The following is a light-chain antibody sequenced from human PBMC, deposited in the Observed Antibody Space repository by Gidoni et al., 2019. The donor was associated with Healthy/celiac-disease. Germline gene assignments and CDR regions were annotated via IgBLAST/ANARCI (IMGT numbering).Light chain of an antibody. CDR1: QGISSY. CDR2: AAS. V-gene: IGKV1-8*01. J-gene: IGKJ1*01. CDR3: QQYYSYPRT. Sequence: AIRITQSPSSLSASTGDRVTITCRVSQGISSYLAWYQQKPGKAPKLLIYAASTLQSGVPSRFSGSGSGTDFTLTISCLQSEDFATYDCQQYYSYPRTCGQGTKVEIK.